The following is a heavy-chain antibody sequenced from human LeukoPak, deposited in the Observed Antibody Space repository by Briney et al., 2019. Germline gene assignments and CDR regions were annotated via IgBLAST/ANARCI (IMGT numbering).Heavy chain of an antibody. D-gene: IGHD3-3*01. CDR3: ARLREIPVFGVVTKSTSYFDY. J-gene: IGHJ4*02. V-gene: IGHV3-30*03. CDR1: AFTFSSYG. Sequence: GGSLRLSCAASAFTFSSYGMHWVRQAPGKGLEWVALISYDGSDKDYAKSVKGRFTISRDNSKNTLYLQMNSLRAEDTAVYYCARLREIPVFGVVTKSTSYFDYWGQGTLVTVSS. CDR2: ISYDGSDK.